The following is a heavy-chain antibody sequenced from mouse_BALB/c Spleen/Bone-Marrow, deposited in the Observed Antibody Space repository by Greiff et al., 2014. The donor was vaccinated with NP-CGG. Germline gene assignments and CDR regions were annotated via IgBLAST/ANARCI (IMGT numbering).Heavy chain of an antibody. CDR3: AREDYRYFYAMDY. CDR2: INSNGGST. CDR1: GFTFSNYG. Sequence: SGGGLVQPGGSLKLSCAASGFTFSNYGMSLVCQTPDKRLELVATINSNGGSTYYPDSVKGRFTISRDNAKNTLYLQMSSLKSEHTAMYYCAREDYRYFYAMDYWGQGTSVTVSS. D-gene: IGHD2-14*01. V-gene: IGHV5-6-3*01. J-gene: IGHJ4*01.